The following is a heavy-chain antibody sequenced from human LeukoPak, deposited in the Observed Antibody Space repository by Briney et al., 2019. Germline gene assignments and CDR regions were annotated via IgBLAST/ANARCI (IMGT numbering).Heavy chain of an antibody. J-gene: IGHJ4*02. CDR3: ARGGPQGDFDY. Sequence: GGSLRLSCVASGVTLSNYAMSWARQAPGKGLEWVSGISSSGSGGNTYYADSVKGRFTISRDNAKNTLYLQMNSLRAEDTAVYYCARGGPQGDFDYWGQGTLVTVSS. V-gene: IGHV3-23*01. CDR1: GVTLSNYA. CDR2: ISSSGSGGNT.